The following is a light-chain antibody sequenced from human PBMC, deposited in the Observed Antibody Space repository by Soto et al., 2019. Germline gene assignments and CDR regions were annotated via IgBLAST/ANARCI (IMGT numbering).Light chain of an antibody. CDR3: QHYVSSSPLT. CDR1: QSMSSSY. CDR2: GAS. J-gene: IGKJ1*01. Sequence: ERVLTQSPATLSLSPGETATLSCRASQSMSSSYVAWYQQKPGQAPRLLLFGASSRATGVPERFSGSGSGTDFSLAINRLEPDDFAAYYCQHYVSSSPLTFGQGTKVDIK. V-gene: IGKV3-20*01.